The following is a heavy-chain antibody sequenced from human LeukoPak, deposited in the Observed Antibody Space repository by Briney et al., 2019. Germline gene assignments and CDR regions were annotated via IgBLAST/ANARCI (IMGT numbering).Heavy chain of an antibody. CDR3: ARGQVVVVPAATPYGMDV. J-gene: IGHJ6*02. Sequence: SETLSLTCAVSGGSISSYYWSWIRQPPGKGLEWIGYIYYSGSTNYNPSLKSRVTISVDTSKNQFSLKLLSVTAADTAVYYCARGQVVVVPAATPYGMDVWGQGTTVTVSS. CDR1: GGSISSYY. D-gene: IGHD2-2*01. CDR2: IYYSGST. V-gene: IGHV4-59*01.